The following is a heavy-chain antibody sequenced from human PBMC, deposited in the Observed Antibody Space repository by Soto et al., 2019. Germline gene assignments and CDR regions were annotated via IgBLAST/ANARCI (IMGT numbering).Heavy chain of an antibody. CDR1: GGTFSSYA. J-gene: IGHJ6*02. D-gene: IGHD2-2*02. V-gene: IGHV1-69*13. CDR2: IIPIFGTA. CDR3: AREGCSSTSCYTGLLGSYYYYGMDV. Sequence: SVKVSCKASGGTFSSYAISWVRQAPGQGLEWMGGIIPIFGTANYAQKFQGRVTITADESTSTAYMELSSLRSEDTAVYYCAREGCSSTSCYTGLLGSYYYYGMDVWGQGTTVTVSS.